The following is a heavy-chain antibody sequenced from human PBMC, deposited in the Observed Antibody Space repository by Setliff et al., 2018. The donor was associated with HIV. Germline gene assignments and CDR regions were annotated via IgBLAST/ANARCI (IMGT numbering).Heavy chain of an antibody. Sequence: GGSLRLSCAASGFTFSTYAMGWVRQAPGKGLAWVSTVGAVGAPTHYAESVKGRFTISKDNSRDTLYLQMSSLREEDTAVYYCAKVFAYGIDGFDIWGQGTMVTVSS. J-gene: IGHJ3*02. CDR2: VGAVGAPT. D-gene: IGHD3-16*01. CDR1: GFTFSTYA. V-gene: IGHV3-23*01. CDR3: AKVFAYGIDGFDI.